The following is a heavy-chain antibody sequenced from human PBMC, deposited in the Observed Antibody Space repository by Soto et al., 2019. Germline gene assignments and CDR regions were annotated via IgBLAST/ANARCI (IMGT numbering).Heavy chain of an antibody. V-gene: IGHV2-5*02. D-gene: IGHD3-3*01. J-gene: IGHJ4*02. CDR1: GFSLTTSGEC. CDR2: AYWDDDK. Sequence: QITLNESGPTPVKPRQTLTVTCTFSGFSLTTSGECVGWIRQSPGKAPERLALAYWDDDKRYSPSLKSRLTITKDTSKNQVVLTMADLDPADTATYYCAHRVLRTVFGLVTTTAIYFDFWGQGTPVAVSS. CDR3: AHRVLRTVFGLVTTTAIYFDF.